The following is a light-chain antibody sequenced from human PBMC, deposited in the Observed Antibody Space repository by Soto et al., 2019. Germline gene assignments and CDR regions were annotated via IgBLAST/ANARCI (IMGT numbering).Light chain of an antibody. CDR3: SSYISSTTSVV. J-gene: IGLJ2*01. V-gene: IGLV2-14*01. CDR2: DVS. Sequence: QSALTQPASVSGSPGQSITISCTGTSSDVGGYNYVSWYQQHPGKAPKLMIYDVSNRPSGVSNRFSGSKSGNTASLTISGLQAEDEDDYYCSSYISSTTSVVFGGGTKLTVL. CDR1: SSDVGGYNY.